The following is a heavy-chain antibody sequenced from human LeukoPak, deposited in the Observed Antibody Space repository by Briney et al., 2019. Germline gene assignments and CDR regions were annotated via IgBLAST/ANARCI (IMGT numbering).Heavy chain of an antibody. CDR1: GGSISSSSYY. D-gene: IGHD4-23*01. J-gene: IGHJ6*03. CDR2: IYHSGST. Sequence: SETLSLTCTVSGGSISSSSYYWGWIRQPPGKGLEWVGSIYHSGSTYYSPSLKSRVTISVDTSKNQFSLKLNSVTAADTAVYYCARVGVTQRPGGPNYYYYMDVWGKGTTVTVSS. V-gene: IGHV4-39*07. CDR3: ARVGVTQRPGGPNYYYYMDV.